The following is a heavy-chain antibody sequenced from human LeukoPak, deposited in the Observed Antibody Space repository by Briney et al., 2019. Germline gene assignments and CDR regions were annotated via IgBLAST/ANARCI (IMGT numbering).Heavy chain of an antibody. J-gene: IGHJ4*02. CDR2: IYHSGST. V-gene: IGHV4-30-2*01. CDR1: GGSISSGGYY. Sequence: SQTLSLTCTVSGGSISSGGYYWSWIRQPPGKGLEWIGYIYHSGSTYYNPSLKSRVTISVDTSKNQFSLKLSSVTAADTAVYYCARDTVRGVNTEPFDYWGQGTLVTVSS. D-gene: IGHD3-10*01. CDR3: ARDTVRGVNTEPFDY.